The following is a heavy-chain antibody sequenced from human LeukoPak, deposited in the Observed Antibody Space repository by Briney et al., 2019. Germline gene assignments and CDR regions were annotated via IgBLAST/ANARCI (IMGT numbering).Heavy chain of an antibody. D-gene: IGHD3-10*01. CDR2: IIPILGIA. CDR1: GGTFSSYA. J-gene: IGHJ4*02. V-gene: IGHV1-69*04. CDR3: AKDRMVRGVIITSNDY. Sequence: SVKVSCKASGGTFSSYAISWVRQAPGQGLEWMGRIIPILGIANYAQKFQGRVTITADKSTSTAYMELNSLRAEDTAVYYCAKDRMVRGVIITSNDYWGQGTLVTVSS.